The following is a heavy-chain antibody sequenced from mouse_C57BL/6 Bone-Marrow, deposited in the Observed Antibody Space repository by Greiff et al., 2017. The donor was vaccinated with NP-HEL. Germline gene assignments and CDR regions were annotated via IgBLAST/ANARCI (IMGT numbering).Heavy chain of an antibody. J-gene: IGHJ2*01. CDR3: ARPPTGTGYFDY. CDR1: GFTFSSYG. Sequence: EVMLVESGGDLVKPGGSLKLSCAASGFTFSSYGMSWVRQTPDKRLEWVATISSGGSYTYYPDSVKGRFTISRDNAKNTLYLQMSSLKSEDTAMYYCARPPTGTGYFDYWGQGTTLTVSS. D-gene: IGHD4-1*02. V-gene: IGHV5-6*01. CDR2: ISSGGSYT.